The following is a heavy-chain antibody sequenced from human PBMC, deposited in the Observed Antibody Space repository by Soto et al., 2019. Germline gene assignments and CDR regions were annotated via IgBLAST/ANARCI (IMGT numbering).Heavy chain of an antibody. CDR2: MYNTGST. V-gene: IGHV4-59*01. J-gene: IGHJ6*02. CDR1: GGSIRSSY. Sequence: PXXTLSLPFTVSGGSIRSSYWSWIRQPPGKGLEWIGYMYNTGSTIYNPSLKSRVAISVDTSKNQYSLKLNSVTAADTAVYYCARDLWGYCGADCYPLDVWGQGTTVTVSS. D-gene: IGHD2-21*02. CDR3: ARDLWGYCGADCYPLDV.